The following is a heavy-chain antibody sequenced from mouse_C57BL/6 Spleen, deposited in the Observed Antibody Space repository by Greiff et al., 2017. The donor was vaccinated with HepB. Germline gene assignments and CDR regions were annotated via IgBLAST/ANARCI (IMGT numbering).Heavy chain of an antibody. J-gene: IGHJ4*01. CDR3: ARGGRGYAIDY. V-gene: IGHV1-69*01. Sequence: QVQLQQPGAELVMPGASVKLSCKASGYTFTSYWMHWVKQRPGQGLEWIGEIDPSDSYTNYNQKFKGKSTLTVDKSSSTAYMQLSSLTSEDSAVYYCARGGRGYAIDYWGQGTSVTVSS. CDR2: IDPSDSYT. D-gene: IGHD3-3*01. CDR1: GYTFTSYW.